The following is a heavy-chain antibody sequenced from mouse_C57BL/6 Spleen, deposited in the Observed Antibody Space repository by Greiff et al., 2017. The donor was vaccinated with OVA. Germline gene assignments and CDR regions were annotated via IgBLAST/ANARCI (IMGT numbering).Heavy chain of an antibody. Sequence: DVKLVESGGGLVQPGGSLSLSCAASGFTFTDYYLSWVRQPPGKALEWLGFIRNKANGYTTEYSATVKGRFTISRDNSHSILYLQMNALRAEDSATYYCARSPTAQALDYWGQGTTLTVSS. V-gene: IGHV7-3*01. D-gene: IGHD3-2*02. CDR2: IRNKANGYTT. J-gene: IGHJ2*01. CDR3: ARSPTAQALDY. CDR1: GFTFTDYY.